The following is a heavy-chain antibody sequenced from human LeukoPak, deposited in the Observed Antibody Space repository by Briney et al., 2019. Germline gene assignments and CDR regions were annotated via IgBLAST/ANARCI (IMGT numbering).Heavy chain of an antibody. V-gene: IGHV3-21*01. CDR3: TRGSYGDYEY. CDR1: GFTFSSYT. D-gene: IGHD4-17*01. Sequence: GGSLRLSCAASGFTFSSYTMNWVRQASGKGLEWVSSIDPSSTYIYYADSVKGRFTISRDNAQNSLYLQMNSLRAEDTAVYYCTRGSYGDYEYWGQGTLVTVSS. CDR2: IDPSSTYI. J-gene: IGHJ4*02.